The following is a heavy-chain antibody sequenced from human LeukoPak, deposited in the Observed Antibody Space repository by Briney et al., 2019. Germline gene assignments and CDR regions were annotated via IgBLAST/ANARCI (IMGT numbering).Heavy chain of an antibody. D-gene: IGHD6-13*01. Sequence: GGSLRLYCAASGFTFSDYYMSWICQAPGKGLEWVSYISSCGSTIYYADTVKGRFTISRDNAKNSLYLQMNSLRAEDTAVYYCARGRHWGSSSWSPHFVHWGQGTVVTVSS. CDR3: ARGRHWGSSSWSPHFVH. J-gene: IGHJ4*02. CDR1: GFTFSDYY. CDR2: ISSCGSTI. V-gene: IGHV3-11*04.